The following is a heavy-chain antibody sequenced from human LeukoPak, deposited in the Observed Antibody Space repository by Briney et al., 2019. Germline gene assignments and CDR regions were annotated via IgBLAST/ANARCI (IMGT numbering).Heavy chain of an antibody. V-gene: IGHV4-59*08. J-gene: IGHJ4*02. CDR3: ARHEYSYGNFDY. CDR1: GGSIRSYY. Sequence: PSETLSLTCSVSGGSIRSYYWSWIRQPPGKGLEWIGYIYYRGSTNYKPSLKSRVAISVDTSKNQVSLELTSVTAADTAVYYCARHEYSYGNFDYWGQGTLVTVSS. CDR2: IYYRGST. D-gene: IGHD5-18*01.